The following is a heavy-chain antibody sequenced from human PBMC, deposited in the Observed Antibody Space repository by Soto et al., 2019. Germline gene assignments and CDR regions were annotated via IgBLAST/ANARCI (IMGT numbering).Heavy chain of an antibody. V-gene: IGHV4-4*02. J-gene: IGHJ5*02. D-gene: IGHD5-18*01. CDR1: GGSISSSNW. CDR3: ARGYSYGYWYFDP. CDR2: IYHSGST. Sequence: SETLSLTCAVSGGSISSSNWWSWVRQPPGKGLEWIGEIYHSGSTNYNPSLKSRVTISVDKSKNQLSLKLSSVTAADTAVYYCARGYSYGYWYFDPWGQGTLVTVSS.